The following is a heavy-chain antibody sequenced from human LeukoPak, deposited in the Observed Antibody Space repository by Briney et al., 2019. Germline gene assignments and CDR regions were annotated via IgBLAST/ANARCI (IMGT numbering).Heavy chain of an antibody. V-gene: IGHV4-59*05. CDR1: GGSISSYY. J-gene: IGHJ5*02. Sequence: SETLSPTCTVSGGSISSYYWSWIRQPPGKGLEWIGSIYYSGSTYYNPSLKSRVTISVDTSKNQFSLKLSSVTAADTAVYYCARHSRIFGVVIARWFDPWGQGTLVTVSS. CDR2: IYYSGST. CDR3: ARHSRIFGVVIARWFDP. D-gene: IGHD3-3*01.